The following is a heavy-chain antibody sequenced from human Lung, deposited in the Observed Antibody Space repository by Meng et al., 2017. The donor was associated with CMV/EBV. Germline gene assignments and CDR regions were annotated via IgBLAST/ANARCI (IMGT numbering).Heavy chain of an antibody. D-gene: IGHD3-10*01. Sequence: SXXVSXXASGFTFTSFYLQWVRQAPGQGLEWMGIISPSGDTTSYAQKFQGRVTLTRDTSTSTVYMELSSLRSEDTAIYYCARGDRGIYYGSEKYNNVEFDYXGQGXLVTVSS. J-gene: IGHJ4*02. CDR3: ARGDRGIYYGSEKYNNVEFDY. CDR2: ISPSGDTT. V-gene: IGHV1-46*01. CDR1: GFTFTSFY.